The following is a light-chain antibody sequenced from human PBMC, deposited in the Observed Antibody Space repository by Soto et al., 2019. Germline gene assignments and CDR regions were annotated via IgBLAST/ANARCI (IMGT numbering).Light chain of an antibody. V-gene: IGLV1-47*01. Sequence: QSVLTQPPSASVTPGQWVTISCSGSSSNIGNNYVFWYQQFPGMAPKLLIYRNNQRPSGVPDRFSGSKYGTSASLAIAGLRSEDESDYYCASWDDSLNGPVFGGGTKVTVL. J-gene: IGLJ3*02. CDR1: SSNIGNNY. CDR3: ASWDDSLNGPV. CDR2: RNN.